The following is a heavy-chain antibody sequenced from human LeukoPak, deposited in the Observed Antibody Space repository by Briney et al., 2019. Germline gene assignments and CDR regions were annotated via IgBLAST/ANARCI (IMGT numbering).Heavy chain of an antibody. CDR3: ATLSWRYCSGGSCYSAPYFDY. V-gene: IGHV1-69*05. CDR1: GGTFSSYA. J-gene: IGHJ4*02. D-gene: IGHD2-15*01. CDR2: IIPIFGTA. Sequence: SVKVSCKASGGTFSSYAISWVRQAPGQGLEWMGGIIPIFGTANYAQKFQGRVTITTDESTSTAYMELSSLRSEDTAVYYCATLSWRYCSGGSCYSAPYFDYWGQGTLVTVSS.